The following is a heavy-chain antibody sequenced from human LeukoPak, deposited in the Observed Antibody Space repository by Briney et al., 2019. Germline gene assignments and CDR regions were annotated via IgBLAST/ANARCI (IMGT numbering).Heavy chain of an antibody. V-gene: IGHV1-69*04. CDR2: IIPILGIA. CDR3: ARDQGYADSAVTFDI. D-gene: IGHD4-17*01. Sequence: GASVKVSCKASGGTFSSYAISWVRQAPGQGLEWMGRIIPILGIANYAQKFQGRVTITAGKSTSTAYMELSSLRSEDTAVYYCARDQGYADSAVTFDIWGQGTMVTVSS. J-gene: IGHJ3*02. CDR1: GGTFSSYA.